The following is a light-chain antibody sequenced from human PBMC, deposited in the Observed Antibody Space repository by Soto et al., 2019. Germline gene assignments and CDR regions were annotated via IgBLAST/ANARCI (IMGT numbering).Light chain of an antibody. V-gene: IGLV1-40*01. CDR3: QSYDTSLSGSV. CDR1: SCNTGAGYN. J-gene: IGLJ2*01. CDR2: GNS. Sequence: QSVLTQPPSVSGAPGQWVTISCTGSSCNTGAGYNVHWYQQDPGTAPKLLIYGNSYRPSGVPDRFTGSKSGSSASLAITGLQADDEAEYFCQSYDTSLSGSVFGGGTKVTVL.